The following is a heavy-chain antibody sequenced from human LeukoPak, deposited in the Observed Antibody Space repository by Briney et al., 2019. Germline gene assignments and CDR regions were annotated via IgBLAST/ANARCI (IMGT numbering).Heavy chain of an antibody. CDR2: ISYDGSNK. V-gene: IGHV3-30*04. Sequence: GGSLRLSCAASGFTFSSYAMHWVRQAPGKGLEWVAVISYDGSNKYYADSVKGRFTISRDNSKNTLYLQMNSLRAEDTAVYYCANEMATIGGVDYWGQGTLVTVSS. J-gene: IGHJ4*02. CDR3: ANEMATIGGVDY. CDR1: GFTFSSYA. D-gene: IGHD5-24*01.